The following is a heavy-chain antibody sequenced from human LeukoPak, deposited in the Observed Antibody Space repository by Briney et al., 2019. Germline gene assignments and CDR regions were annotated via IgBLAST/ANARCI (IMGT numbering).Heavy chain of an antibody. D-gene: IGHD3-10*01. V-gene: IGHV4-59*12. CDR2: IYYSGST. J-gene: IGHJ6*02. CDR1: GGSISSYS. CDR3: ARDMGLYGSGIDGMDV. Sequence: PSESLSLTCTDSGGSISSYSWSWIRQPPGKGLEWVGYIYYSGSTNYNRSLKSRVTISGDTSKNQFSLNLSSVTAADTAVYYCARDMGLYGSGIDGMDVWGQGTTVTVSS.